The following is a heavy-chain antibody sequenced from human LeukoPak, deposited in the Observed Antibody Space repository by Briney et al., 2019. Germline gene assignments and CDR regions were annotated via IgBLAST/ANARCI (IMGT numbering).Heavy chain of an antibody. Sequence: GGSLRLSCAASGFTVSSNYMSWVRQAPGKGLEWVSVIYSGGSTYYADSVKGRFTISRDNSKNTLYLQMNSLRAEDTAVYYCARDDVDTARVVDYGMDVWGQGTTVTVSS. J-gene: IGHJ6*02. V-gene: IGHV3-66*01. CDR3: ARDDVDTARVVDYGMDV. CDR2: IYSGGST. CDR1: GFTVSSNY. D-gene: IGHD5-18*01.